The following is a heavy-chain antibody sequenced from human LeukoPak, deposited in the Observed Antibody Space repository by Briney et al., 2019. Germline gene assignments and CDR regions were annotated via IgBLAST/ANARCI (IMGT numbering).Heavy chain of an antibody. Sequence: SETLSLTCTVSGGSISSYYWSWVRQPPGKGLEWIGYIYYSGSTNYNPSLKSRVTISVDKTKNQYSLKWRSVTAADTAVYYCARDADYYDTSGYYYSSWFDPWGQGTLVTVSS. CDR3: ARDADYYDTSGYYYSSWFDP. J-gene: IGHJ5*02. V-gene: IGHV4-59*01. CDR2: IYYSGST. CDR1: GGSISSYY. D-gene: IGHD3-22*01.